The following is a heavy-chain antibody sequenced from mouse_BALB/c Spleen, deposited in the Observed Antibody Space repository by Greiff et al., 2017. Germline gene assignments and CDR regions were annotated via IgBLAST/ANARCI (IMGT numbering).Heavy chain of an antibody. V-gene: IGHV3-2*02. CDR2: ISYSGST. D-gene: IGHD1-1*01. Sequence: EVKLQESGPGLVKPSQSLSLTCTVTGYSITSDYAWNWIRQFPGNKLEWMGYISYSGSTSYNPSLKSRISITRDTSKNQFFLQLNSVTTEDTATYYCASLLLLRYPYYYAMDYWGQGTSVTVSS. CDR3: ASLLLLRYPYYYAMDY. CDR1: GYSITSDYA. J-gene: IGHJ4*01.